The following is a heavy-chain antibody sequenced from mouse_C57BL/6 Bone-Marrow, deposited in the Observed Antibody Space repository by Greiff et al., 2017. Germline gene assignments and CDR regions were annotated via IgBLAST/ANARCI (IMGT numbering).Heavy chain of an antibody. J-gene: IGHJ4*01. CDR1: GFNIKDDY. Sequence: EVQLQQSGAELVRPGASVKLSCPASGFNIKDDYMHWVQQRPEQGLEWIGWIDPENGDTEYASKFQGKATITADTSSNTAYLQLSSLTSEDTAVYYCTTYDYYYAIDYWGQGTSVTVSS. CDR3: TTYDYYYAIDY. CDR2: IDPENGDT. V-gene: IGHV14-4*01. D-gene: IGHD2-4*01.